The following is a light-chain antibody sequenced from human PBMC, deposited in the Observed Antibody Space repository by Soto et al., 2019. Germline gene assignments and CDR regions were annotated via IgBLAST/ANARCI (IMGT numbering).Light chain of an antibody. Sequence: DIQMTQSPFFLSASVGDRVTITCQASQDINIYLNWYQQKPGKAPKLLIYDASKLQTGVPSRFSGGGSGTDFSFTISSLQPEDIATYYCQQHDDVPLTFGGGTQVAFK. J-gene: IGKJ4*01. V-gene: IGKV1-33*01. CDR1: QDINIY. CDR2: DAS. CDR3: QQHDDVPLT.